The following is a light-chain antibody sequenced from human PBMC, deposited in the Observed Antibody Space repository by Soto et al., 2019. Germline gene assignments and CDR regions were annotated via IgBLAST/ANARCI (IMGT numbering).Light chain of an antibody. V-gene: IGLV2-8*01. J-gene: IGLJ2*01. Sequence: QSALTQPPSASGSPGQSVTISCTGTSSDVGGYNYVSWYQQHPGKAPKLTIYEVSKRPSGVPDRFSGSKSGNTASLTVSGLQAEDEADYYCSSYAGSNNLVFSGGTKLTVL. CDR1: SSDVGGYNY. CDR2: EVS. CDR3: SSYAGSNNLV.